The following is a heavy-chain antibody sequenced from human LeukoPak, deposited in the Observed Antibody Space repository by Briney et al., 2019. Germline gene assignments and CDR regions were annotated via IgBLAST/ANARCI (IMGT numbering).Heavy chain of an antibody. J-gene: IGHJ4*02. V-gene: IGHV3-48*04. D-gene: IGHD3-9*01. CDR1: GFTFSSYS. CDR3: ARSFYYDTLTGYYFFDY. Sequence: PGGSLRLSCVASGFTFSSYSINWVRQAPGKGLEWVSYISSSSTTIYYADSVKGRFTITRDNAKNSLYLQMNRLRAEDTAVYYCARSFYYDTLTGYYFFDYGGQGTLVTVSS. CDR2: ISSSSTTI.